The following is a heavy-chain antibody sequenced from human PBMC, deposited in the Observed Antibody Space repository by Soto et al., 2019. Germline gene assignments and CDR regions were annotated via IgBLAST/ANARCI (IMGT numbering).Heavy chain of an antibody. CDR2: IIPILGIA. J-gene: IGHJ3*02. Sequence: SVKVSCKASGGTFSSYTISWVRQAPGQGLEWMGRIIPILGIANYAQKFQGRVTITADKSTSTAYMELSSLRSEDTAVYYCARPSEYSSSLYAFDIWGQGTMVTVSS. V-gene: IGHV1-69*02. CDR3: ARPSEYSSSLYAFDI. CDR1: GGTFSSYT. D-gene: IGHD6-6*01.